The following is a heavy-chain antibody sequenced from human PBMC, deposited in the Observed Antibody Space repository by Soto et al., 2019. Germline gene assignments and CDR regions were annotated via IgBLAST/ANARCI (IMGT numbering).Heavy chain of an antibody. Sequence: QVQLVQSGAEVKKPGASVKVSCKVSGYTLTELSMHWVRQAPGKGLEWMGGFDPEDGETIYAQKFQGRVTMTEDTSIDTAYMELISLRSEDTAFYYCATVGVYCISTTCSRYLYGMDVWGQVTTITVSS. D-gene: IGHD2-2*01. J-gene: IGHJ6*02. CDR2: FDPEDGET. V-gene: IGHV1-24*01. CDR1: GYTLTELS. CDR3: ATVGVYCISTTCSRYLYGMDV.